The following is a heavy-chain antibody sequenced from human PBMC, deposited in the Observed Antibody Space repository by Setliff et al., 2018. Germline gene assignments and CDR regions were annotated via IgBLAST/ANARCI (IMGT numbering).Heavy chain of an antibody. CDR3: ATRTYGSGSYYPTAIDY. Sequence: PSETLSLTCTVSGGSISSGDYYWSWIRQPPGKGLEWIGYIYYSGSTYYNPSLKSRVTISVDKSKNQFSLKLSSVTAADTAVYYCATRTYGSGSYYPTAIDYWGQGTLVTVSS. V-gene: IGHV4-30-4*08. CDR2: IYYSGST. CDR1: GGSISSGDYY. J-gene: IGHJ4*02. D-gene: IGHD3-10*01.